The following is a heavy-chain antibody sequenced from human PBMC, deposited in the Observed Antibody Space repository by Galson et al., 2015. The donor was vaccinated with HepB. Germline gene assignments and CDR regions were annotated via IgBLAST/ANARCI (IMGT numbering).Heavy chain of an antibody. CDR1: GFTFSSYA. CDR3: AKAYGNSGNYPLGDY. V-gene: IGHV3-23*01. D-gene: IGHD5-12*01. Sequence: SLRLSCAASGFTFSSYAMNWVRQAPGKGLEWVSGISGGGGSTYYADSVKGRFTISRDNSKNTLYLQMNSLRAEDTAVYYCAKAYGNSGNYPLGDYWGQGTLVTVSS. J-gene: IGHJ4*02. CDR2: ISGGGGST.